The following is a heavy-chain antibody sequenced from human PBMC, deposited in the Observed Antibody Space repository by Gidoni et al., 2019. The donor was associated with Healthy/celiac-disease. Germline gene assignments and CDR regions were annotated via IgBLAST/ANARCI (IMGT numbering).Heavy chain of an antibody. CDR3: ARVMNSDIVVVVAATESDYGMDV. CDR2: ISSSGSTI. J-gene: IGHJ6*02. CDR1: GFTFSDYY. Sequence: QVQLVGSGGGLVKPGGSLRLSCAASGFTFSDYYITWIRQAPGKGLEWVSYISSSGSTIYYADSVKGRFTISRDNAKNSLYLQMNSLRAEDTAVYYCARVMNSDIVVVVAATESDYGMDVWGQGTTVTVSS. D-gene: IGHD2-15*01. V-gene: IGHV3-11*01.